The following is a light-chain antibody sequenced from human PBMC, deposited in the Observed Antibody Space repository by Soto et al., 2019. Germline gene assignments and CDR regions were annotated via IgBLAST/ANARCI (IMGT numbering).Light chain of an antibody. CDR2: GAS. J-gene: IGKJ3*01. Sequence: EIVMTQSPATLSVSPGERATLSCRASQSISSHLVWYQQKPGQAPRLVIYGASTRVTGIPARFSGSGSGTEFTLTISSVQSEDFAVYYCQQRSNWSFTFGPGTKVDIK. CDR1: QSISSH. V-gene: IGKV3D-15*01. CDR3: QQRSNWSFT.